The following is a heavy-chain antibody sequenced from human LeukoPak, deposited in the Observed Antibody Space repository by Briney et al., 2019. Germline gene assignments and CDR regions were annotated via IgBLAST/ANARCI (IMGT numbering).Heavy chain of an antibody. CDR1: GGSISSYY. CDR3: ASAMDDAFDI. D-gene: IGHD2-2*01. V-gene: IGHV4-4*09. Sequence: SETLSLTCTVSGGSISSYYWSWIRQPPGKGLEWTGYIYTSGSTNYNPSLKSRVTISVDTSKNQFSLKLSSVTAADTAVYYCASAMDDAFDIWGQGTMVTVSS. CDR2: IYTSGST. J-gene: IGHJ3*02.